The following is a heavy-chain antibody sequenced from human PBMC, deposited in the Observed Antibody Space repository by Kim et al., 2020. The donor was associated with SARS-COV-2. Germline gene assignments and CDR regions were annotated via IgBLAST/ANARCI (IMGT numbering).Heavy chain of an antibody. J-gene: IGHJ4*02. Sequence: SETLSLTCTVSGGSISSGGYYWSWIRQHPGKGLEWIGYIYYSGSTYYNPSLKSRVTISVDTSKNQFSLKLSSVTAADTAVYYCARESDILTGSIDYWGQGTLVTGSS. V-gene: IGHV4-31*03. D-gene: IGHD3-9*01. CDR3: ARESDILTGSIDY. CDR1: GGSISSGGYY. CDR2: IYYSGST.